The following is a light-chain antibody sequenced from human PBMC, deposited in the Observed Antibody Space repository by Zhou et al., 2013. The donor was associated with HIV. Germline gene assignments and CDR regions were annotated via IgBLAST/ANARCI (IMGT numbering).Light chain of an antibody. Sequence: DSQMTQSPSSLSASVGDRVTITCRASQRISSWLAWYQQKPGKAPELLIYAASTLQVGSHQGSVAVDLGRITLSPSAACSLKILQLITVQQYKGTFGPRDQGGN. CDR1: QRISSW. CDR3: QQYKGT. J-gene: IGKJ1*01. CDR2: AAS. V-gene: IGKV1D-16*01.